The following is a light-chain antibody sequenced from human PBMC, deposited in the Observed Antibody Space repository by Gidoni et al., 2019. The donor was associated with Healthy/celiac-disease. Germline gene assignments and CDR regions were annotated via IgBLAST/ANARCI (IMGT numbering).Light chain of an antibody. CDR2: EVS. V-gene: IGLV2-14*01. CDR1: SSDVGGYNY. CDR3: SSYTSSSTLWV. J-gene: IGLJ1*01. Sequence: QPALTQPAPVSGSPGQSITISCTGTSSDVGGYNYVSWYQQHPGKAPKLMIYEVSKRPSGVSNRFSGSKSGNTASLTISGLQDEDEADYYCSSYTSSSTLWVFGTGTKVTVL.